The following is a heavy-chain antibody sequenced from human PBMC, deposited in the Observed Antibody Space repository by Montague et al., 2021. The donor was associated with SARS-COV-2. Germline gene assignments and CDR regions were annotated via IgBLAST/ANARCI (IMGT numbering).Heavy chain of an antibody. J-gene: IGHJ6*02. D-gene: IGHD6-13*01. V-gene: IGHV4-39*07. CDR3: ARVGRQQLVRLSGMDV. Sequence: SETLSLTCTVSGGSISSSSYYWGWIRQPPGKGLEWIGSIYYSGSTYYNPSLKSRVTISVDTSKNQFSLELSSVTAADTAVYYCARVGRQQLVRLSGMDVWGQGTRSPSP. CDR1: GGSISSSSYY. CDR2: IYYSGST.